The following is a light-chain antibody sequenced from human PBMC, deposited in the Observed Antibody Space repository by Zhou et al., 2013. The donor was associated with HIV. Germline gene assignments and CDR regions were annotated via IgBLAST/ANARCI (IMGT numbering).Light chain of an antibody. V-gene: IGKV3-15*01. CDR3: LQFYDWPLT. Sequence: EIVMTQSPATLSVSPGERATLSCRASQSVSSSLAWYQQKPGQAPRLLIYGASTRATGIPARFSGSGSGTEFTLTISSLQSEDFAVYYCLQFYDWPLTFGGGTKVEIK. CDR2: GAS. J-gene: IGKJ4*01. CDR1: QSVSSS.